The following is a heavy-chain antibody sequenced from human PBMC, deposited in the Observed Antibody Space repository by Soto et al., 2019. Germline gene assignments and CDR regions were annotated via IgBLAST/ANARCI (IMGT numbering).Heavy chain of an antibody. D-gene: IGHD3-22*01. CDR2: ISSSGSVV. V-gene: IGHV3-48*02. CDR1: GFTFRSHT. J-gene: IGHJ4*02. Sequence: GGSMRLACAASGFTFRSHTMNWVRQAPGKGLQWVSYISSSGSVVYYADAVKGRSTISRDNARNSLFLQMNSLRDEDTAVYYCGANYYDGSGYNPDYWGQGTLVTVSS. CDR3: GANYYDGSGYNPDY.